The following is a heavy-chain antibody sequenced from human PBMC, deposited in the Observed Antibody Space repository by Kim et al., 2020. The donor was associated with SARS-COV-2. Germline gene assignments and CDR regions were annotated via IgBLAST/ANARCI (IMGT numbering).Heavy chain of an antibody. CDR3: ARAEDSSGYYLYH. Sequence: GGSLRLSCEVSGFTFFSYGMHWVRQAPGKGLEWVAVIWFDGSIKYYADSVKGRFTISRDNSKNTLYLQMSGLRAEDTAVYFCARAEDSSGYYLYHWGQGTLVTVSS. D-gene: IGHD3-22*01. CDR1: GFTFFSYG. CDR2: IWFDGSIK. V-gene: IGHV3-33*01. J-gene: IGHJ1*01.